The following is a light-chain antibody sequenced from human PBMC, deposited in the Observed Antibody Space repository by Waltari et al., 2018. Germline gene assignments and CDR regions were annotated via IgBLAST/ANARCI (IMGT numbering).Light chain of an antibody. J-gene: IGLJ2*01. Sequence: QSVLSQPPSASGTTGQRVTISCSGSDYNIGNHFVYWYHQLPGAAPKLLIYTNILRPSGVPDGFSGSNPGPSASLAISGLRSEDEALYYCASWDGSLGGVVFGGGTKLTVL. V-gene: IGLV1-47*01. CDR1: DYNIGNHF. CDR2: TNI. CDR3: ASWDGSLGGVV.